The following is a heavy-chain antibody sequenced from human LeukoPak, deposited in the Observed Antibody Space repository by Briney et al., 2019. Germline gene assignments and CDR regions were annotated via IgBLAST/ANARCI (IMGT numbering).Heavy chain of an antibody. Sequence: QPGGSLRLSCAASGFTFSSYEMNWVRQAPGKGLEWVSYISSSGSTIYYADFVKGRFTISRDNAKNSLYLQMNSLRAEDTAVYYCARGQYYYGSGSPMRNWFDPWGQGTLVTVSS. CDR3: ARGQYYYGSGSPMRNWFDP. CDR1: GFTFSSYE. V-gene: IGHV3-48*03. D-gene: IGHD3-10*01. J-gene: IGHJ5*02. CDR2: ISSSGSTI.